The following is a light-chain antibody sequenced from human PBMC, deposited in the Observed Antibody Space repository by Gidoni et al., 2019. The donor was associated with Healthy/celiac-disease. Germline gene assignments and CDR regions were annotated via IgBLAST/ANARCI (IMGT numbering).Light chain of an antibody. J-gene: IGLJ2*01. V-gene: IGLV1-40*01. CDR2: GNS. CDR3: QSYDSSLSGSV. CDR1: SSNIGAGYD. Sequence: QSVLTQPPSVSGAPGQRVTISCTGSSSNIGAGYDVHWYQQLPGTAPKILIYGNSNRPSGVPDRFSGSKSGTSASLAIAGLQAEDEADYYCQSYDSSLSGSVFDGGTKLTVL.